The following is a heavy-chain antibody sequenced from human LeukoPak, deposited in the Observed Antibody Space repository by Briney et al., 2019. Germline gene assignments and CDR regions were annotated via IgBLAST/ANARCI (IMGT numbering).Heavy chain of an antibody. CDR1: GFTFSSYA. Sequence: GGSLRLSCAASGFTFSSYAMSWVRQAPGKGLEWVSAVTGSGGSTYDADSVKGRFTISRDNSKNTLCLQMNSLRAEDTAVYYCAKDPYGDYSWFDPWGQGTLVTVSS. CDR3: AKDPYGDYSWFDP. CDR2: VTGSGGST. J-gene: IGHJ5*02. D-gene: IGHD4-17*01. V-gene: IGHV3-23*01.